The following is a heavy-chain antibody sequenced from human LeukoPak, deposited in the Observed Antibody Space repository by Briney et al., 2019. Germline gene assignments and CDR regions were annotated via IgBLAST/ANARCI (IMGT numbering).Heavy chain of an antibody. CDR2: ISGSDGRL. Sequence: GRSLRLSCAASGFTLDDYAMHWVRQAPGKGLEWVSGISGSDGRLFYADSVKGRFTISRDNSKNTLHLQMNSLRAEDTAVYYCAKESPYRAPTRTYYFDYWGQGTLVTVSS. CDR1: GFTLDDYA. CDR3: AKESPYRAPTRTYYFDY. J-gene: IGHJ4*02. D-gene: IGHD2-15*01. V-gene: IGHV3-23*01.